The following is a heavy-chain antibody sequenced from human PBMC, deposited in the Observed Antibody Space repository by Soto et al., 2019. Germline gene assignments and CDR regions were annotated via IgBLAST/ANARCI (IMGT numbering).Heavy chain of an antibody. J-gene: IGHJ4*02. CDR3: AREPPAYGPLDY. Sequence: QVQQVQSGAEVKKPGSSVKVSCKASGGTFSSYAISWVRQAPGQGLEWMGGIIPIFGTANYAQKFQGRVTITAEQSKSTAYMELSSLRSEDTAVYYYAREPPAYGPLDYWGQGTLVPVSS. V-gene: IGHV1-69*12. CDR2: IIPIFGTA. D-gene: IGHD2-21*01. CDR1: GGTFSSYA.